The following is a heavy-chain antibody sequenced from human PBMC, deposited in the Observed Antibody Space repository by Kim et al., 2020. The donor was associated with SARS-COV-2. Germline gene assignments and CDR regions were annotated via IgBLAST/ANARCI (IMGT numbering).Heavy chain of an antibody. V-gene: IGHV3-33*05. CDR1: GFTFSGYG. J-gene: IGHJ4*02. D-gene: IGHD1-20*01. CDR2: ISNDGSKK. Sequence: GGSLRLSCAAFGFTFSGYGMHWVRQAPGKGLEWVAVISNDGSKKYYGDSVKGRFTISRDNSKKTLYLQMNSLRAEDTAVYYCARYRDYNDSPGANWGQGTLVIVSS. CDR3: ARYRDYNDSPGAN.